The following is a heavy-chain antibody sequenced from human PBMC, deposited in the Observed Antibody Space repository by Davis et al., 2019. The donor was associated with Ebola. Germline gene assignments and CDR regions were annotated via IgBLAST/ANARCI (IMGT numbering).Heavy chain of an antibody. J-gene: IGHJ4*02. CDR1: GGSISPYY. CDR2: VYYSGSA. D-gene: IGHD5-12*01. Sequence: GSLRLSCTVSGGSISPYYWSWIRQTPERGLEWIGYVYYSGSAHYNPSLKSRVTISLDTSRNQLSLRLTSVTAADTAVYYCARFRTVATGFDFWGQGALVSVSS. V-gene: IGHV4-59*08. CDR3: ARFRTVATGFDF.